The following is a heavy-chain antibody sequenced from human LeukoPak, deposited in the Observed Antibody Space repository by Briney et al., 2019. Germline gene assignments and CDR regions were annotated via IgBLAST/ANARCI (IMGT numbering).Heavy chain of an antibody. CDR3: ARDRGGLLGYYDN. CDR1: GFTFSSYW. J-gene: IGHJ4*02. D-gene: IGHD2/OR15-2a*01. V-gene: IGHV3-7*01. Sequence: GGSLRLSCAASGFTFSSYWMSWVRQAPGKGLEWVANIKQDGSEKYYVDSVKGRFTISRDNAKNSLYLQMNSLRAEDTAVYYCARDRGGLLGYYDNWGQGTLVTVSS. CDR2: IKQDGSEK.